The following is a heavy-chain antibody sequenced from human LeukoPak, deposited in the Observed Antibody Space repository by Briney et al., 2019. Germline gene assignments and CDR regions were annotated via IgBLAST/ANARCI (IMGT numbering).Heavy chain of an antibody. D-gene: IGHD3-10*01. CDR3: ARDGYTSGSHDY. Sequence: GGSLRLSCAASGFILRTYWMSWVRQAPGKGLEWVANIKQDGSEKYYVDSMKGRFTISRDNAKNSLYLQMNSLRAEDTAVYYCARDGYTSGSHDYWGQGTLVTVSS. CDR1: GFILRTYW. J-gene: IGHJ4*02. CDR2: IKQDGSEK. V-gene: IGHV3-7*01.